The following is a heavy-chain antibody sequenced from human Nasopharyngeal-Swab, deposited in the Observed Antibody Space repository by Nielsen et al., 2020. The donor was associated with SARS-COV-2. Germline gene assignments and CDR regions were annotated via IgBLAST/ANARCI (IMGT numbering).Heavy chain of an antibody. CDR3: AKDPALEWSYYYGMDV. V-gene: IGHV3-23*03. Sequence: GESLKISCAASGFTFSSYSMNWVRQAPGKGLEWVSVIYSGGSSTYYAGSVKGRFTISRDNSKNTLYLQMNSLRAEDTAVYYCAKDPALEWSYYYGMDVWGQGTTVTVSS. CDR2: IYSGGSST. D-gene: IGHD3-3*01. J-gene: IGHJ6*02. CDR1: GFTFSSYS.